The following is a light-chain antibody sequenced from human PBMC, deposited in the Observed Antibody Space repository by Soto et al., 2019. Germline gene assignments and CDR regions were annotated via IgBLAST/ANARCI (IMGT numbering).Light chain of an antibody. J-gene: IGKJ1*01. CDR2: KAS. CDR3: QQYNSYSWT. CDR1: QSISSW. Sequence: DIQMTQSPSTLSASVGDRVTITCRASQSISSWLAWYQQKPGKAPKLLIYKASSLESGVLSRFSGSGSGTEFTLTISSLQPDDFATYYCQQYNSYSWTFGQGTKGDIK. V-gene: IGKV1-5*03.